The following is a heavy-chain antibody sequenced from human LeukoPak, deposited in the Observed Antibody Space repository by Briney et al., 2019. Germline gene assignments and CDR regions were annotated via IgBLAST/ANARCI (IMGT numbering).Heavy chain of an antibody. Sequence: GGSLRLSCAASGFTFSSYSMNWVRQAPGKGLEWVSSISSSSSYIYYADSVKGRFTISRDNAKNSLYLQMNSLRAEDTAVYYCARERRTVTDIDYWGQGTLVTVSS. J-gene: IGHJ4*02. D-gene: IGHD4-17*01. V-gene: IGHV3-21*01. CDR1: GFTFSSYS. CDR3: ARERRTVTDIDY. CDR2: ISSSSSYI.